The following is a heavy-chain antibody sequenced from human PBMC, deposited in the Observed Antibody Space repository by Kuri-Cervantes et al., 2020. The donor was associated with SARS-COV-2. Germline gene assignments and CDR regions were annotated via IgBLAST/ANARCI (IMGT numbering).Heavy chain of an antibody. CDR3: VKDQWYSSGLFDY. CDR2: ISSNGGST. V-gene: IGHV3-64D*06. J-gene: IGHJ4*02. CDR1: GFTFSSYA. D-gene: IGHD6-19*01. Sequence: GGSLRLSCSASGFTFSSYAMHWVRQAPGKGLEYVSAISSNGGSTYYADSVKGRFTISRDNSKNTLYLQMSSLRAEDTAVYYCVKDQWYSSGLFDYWGQGTLVTVSS.